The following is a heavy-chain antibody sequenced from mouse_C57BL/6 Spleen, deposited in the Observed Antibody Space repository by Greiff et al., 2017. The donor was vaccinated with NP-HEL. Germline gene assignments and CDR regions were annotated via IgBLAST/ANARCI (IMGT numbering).Heavy chain of an antibody. D-gene: IGHD3-1*01. CDR1: GYTFTDYN. CDR3: ARSPLGYAMDY. V-gene: IGHV1-18*01. J-gene: IGHJ4*01. Sequence: EVQLQQSGPELVKPGASVKIPCKASGYTFTDYNMDWVKQSHGKSLEWIGAINPNNGGTIYNQKFKGKATLTVDKSSSTAYMELRSLTSEDTAVYYCARSPLGYAMDYWGQGTSVTVSS. CDR2: INPNNGGT.